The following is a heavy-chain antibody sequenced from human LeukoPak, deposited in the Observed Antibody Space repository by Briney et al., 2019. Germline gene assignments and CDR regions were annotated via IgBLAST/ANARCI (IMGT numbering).Heavy chain of an antibody. Sequence: SETLSLTCTVSGGSITSFYWTWVRQPPGEGLEWIGYFHYSGSPNYNPSLKSRVTISVDTSKNQFSLKLSSVTAADTAVYYCARDRARYYYGSGGNFDYWGQGTLVTVSS. CDR2: FHYSGSP. V-gene: IGHV4-59*01. CDR3: ARDRARYYYGSGGNFDY. J-gene: IGHJ4*02. CDR1: GGSITSFY. D-gene: IGHD3-10*01.